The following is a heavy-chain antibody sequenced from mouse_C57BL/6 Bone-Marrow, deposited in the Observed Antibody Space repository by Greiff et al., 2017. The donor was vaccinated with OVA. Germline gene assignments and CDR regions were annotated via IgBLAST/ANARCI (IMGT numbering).Heavy chain of an antibody. Sequence: VQLQQPGAELVKPGASVKVSCKASGYTFTSYWMHWVKQRPGQGLEWIGRIHPSDSDTNYNQKFKGKATLTVDKSSRPAYMQLSSLTSEDSAVYYCALLTGTSSWFAYWGQGTLVTVSA. V-gene: IGHV1-74*01. CDR2: IHPSDSDT. J-gene: IGHJ3*01. CDR3: ALLTGTSSWFAY. D-gene: IGHD4-1*01. CDR1: GYTFTSYW.